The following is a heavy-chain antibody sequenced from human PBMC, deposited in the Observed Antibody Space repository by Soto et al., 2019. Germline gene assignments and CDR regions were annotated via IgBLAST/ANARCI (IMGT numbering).Heavy chain of an antibody. Sequence: VKVSCKASGGTFSSYAISWVRQAPGQGLEWMGGIIPIFGTANYAQKFQDRVTITADESTSTAYMELSSLRSEDTAVYYCARSVSYGSWFDPWGQGTLVTVSS. CDR2: IIPIFGTA. CDR1: GGTFSSYA. D-gene: IGHD5-18*01. V-gene: IGHV1-69*13. J-gene: IGHJ5*02. CDR3: ARSVSYGSWFDP.